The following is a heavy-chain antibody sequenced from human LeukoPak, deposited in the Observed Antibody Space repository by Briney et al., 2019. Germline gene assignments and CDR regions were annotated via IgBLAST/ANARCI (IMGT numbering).Heavy chain of an antibody. D-gene: IGHD6-19*01. Sequence: GGSLRLSCAASGFTFSSYSMNWVRQAPGKGLEWVSSISSSSSYIYYADSVKGRLTISRDNAKNSLYLQMNSLRAEDTAVYYCARGSSSGWSRGDYWGQGTLVTVSS. CDR2: ISSSSSYI. V-gene: IGHV3-21*01. CDR1: GFTFSSYS. J-gene: IGHJ4*02. CDR3: ARGSSSGWSRGDY.